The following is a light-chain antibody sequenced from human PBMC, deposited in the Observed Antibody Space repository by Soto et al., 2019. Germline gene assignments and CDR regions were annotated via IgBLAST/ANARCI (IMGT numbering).Light chain of an antibody. CDR2: NDN. J-gene: IGLJ1*01. CDR3: AAWDASLNGYV. CDR1: SSNIGSNT. V-gene: IGLV1-44*01. Sequence: QSVLTQPPSASGTPGQRVTISCYGSSSNIGSNTVNWYQQLPGTAPKLLIYNDNQRPSGVPDRFSGSKSGTSASLAISGLQSGDEADYACAAWDASLNGYVFGTGTKVTVL.